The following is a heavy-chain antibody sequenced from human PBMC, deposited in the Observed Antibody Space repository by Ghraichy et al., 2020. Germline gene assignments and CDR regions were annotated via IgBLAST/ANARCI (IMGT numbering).Heavy chain of an antibody. J-gene: IGHJ4*02. CDR2: IWYDGSNK. CDR3: ARVITMLGIDY. D-gene: IGHD3-10*01. CDR1: GFTFSSYG. Sequence: GESLNISCAASGFTFSSYGMHWVRQAPGKGLEWVAVIWYDGSNKYYADSVKGRFTISRDNSKNTLYLQMNSLRAEDTAVYYCARVITMLGIDYWGQGTLVTVSS. V-gene: IGHV3-33*01.